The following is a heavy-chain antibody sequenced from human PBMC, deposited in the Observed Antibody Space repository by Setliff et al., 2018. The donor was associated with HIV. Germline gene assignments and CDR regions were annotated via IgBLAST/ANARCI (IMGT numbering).Heavy chain of an antibody. J-gene: IGHJ6*03. V-gene: IGHV4-39*07. D-gene: IGHD6-19*01. CDR1: GGFISSSSYY. Sequence: SETLSLTCTVSGGFISSSSYYWGWIRQPPGKGLEWIGSIYYSGSTYYSPSLKSRVTISVDTSKNQFSLKLSSVTAADTAVYYCARGYPGIAVAGLSYYYYYYMDVWGKGTTVTVSS. CDR2: IYYSGST. CDR3: ARGYPGIAVAGLSYYYYYYMDV.